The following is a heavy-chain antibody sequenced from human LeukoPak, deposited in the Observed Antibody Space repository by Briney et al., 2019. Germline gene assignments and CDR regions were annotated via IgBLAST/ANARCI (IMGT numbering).Heavy chain of an antibody. J-gene: IGHJ4*02. CDR2: ISGSGGST. CDR1: GFTFSSYA. V-gene: IGHV3-23*01. CDR3: AKSRAAYDSSGRTFDY. D-gene: IGHD3-22*01. Sequence: GGSLRLSCAAPGFTFSSYAMSWVRQAPGKGLEWVSAISGSGGSTYYADSVKGRFTISRDNSKNTLYLQMNSLRAEDTAVYYCAKSRAAYDSSGRTFDYWGQGTLVTVSS.